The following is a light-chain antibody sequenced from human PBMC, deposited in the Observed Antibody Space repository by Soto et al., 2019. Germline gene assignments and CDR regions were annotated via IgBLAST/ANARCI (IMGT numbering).Light chain of an antibody. V-gene: IGKV1-5*01. J-gene: IGKJ5*01. CDR1: QSISTR. CDR3: QQSYSTPIT. Sequence: DIQMTQSPSTVSASVGDTVTITCRASQSISTRLAWYQQKAGKAPKVLIYDASRLESGVPSRFSGSGSGTDFTLTISCLQSEDFATYYCQQSYSTPITFGQGTRLEIK. CDR2: DAS.